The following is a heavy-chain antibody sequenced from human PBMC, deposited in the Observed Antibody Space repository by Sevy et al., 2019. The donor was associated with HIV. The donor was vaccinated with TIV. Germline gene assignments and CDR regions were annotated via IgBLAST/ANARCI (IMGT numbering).Heavy chain of an antibody. CDR1: GFTVSTNH. CDR2: IYSGGNT. J-gene: IGHJ4*02. D-gene: IGHD2-2*02. Sequence: GGSLRLSCAASGFTVSTNHMSWDRQAPGKGLEWVSVIYSGGNTYYADSLKGRFTISRDNSKNTLYLQMNSLRAEDTAVYYCARVHCSSTSCYKGFDHWGQGTLVTVSS. V-gene: IGHV3-66*01. CDR3: ARVHCSSTSCYKGFDH.